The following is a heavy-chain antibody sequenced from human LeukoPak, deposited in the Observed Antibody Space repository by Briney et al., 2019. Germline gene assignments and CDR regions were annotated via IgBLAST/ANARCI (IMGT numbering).Heavy chain of an antibody. CDR1: DSLFPTFV. V-gene: IGHV1-8*03. Sequence: VKASSKPPDSLFPTFVTNWVRRPPGQGLGWRGKRSLNTGKTGYAQKFQDRVTITSDTSINTVYMELSSLRSDDTAVYYCARTFVDFWSGYYRRDWLDPWGQGTLVTVSS. CDR3: ARTFVDFWSGYYRRDWLDP. CDR2: RSLNTGKT. J-gene: IGHJ5*02. D-gene: IGHD3-3*01.